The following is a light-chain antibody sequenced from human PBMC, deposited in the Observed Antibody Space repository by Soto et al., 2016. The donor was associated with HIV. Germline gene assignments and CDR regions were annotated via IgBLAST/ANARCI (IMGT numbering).Light chain of an antibody. Sequence: SYVLTQPPSVSVAPGKTARITCGGNNIGSQSVRWYQQRPGQAPVVVLNDDDDRPSGIPERFSGSNSGNTAALTISRVEAGDEADYYCQVWDRSSDHVLFGGGTKLT. CDR2: DDD. CDR1: NIGSQS. J-gene: IGLJ2*01. CDR3: QVWDRSSDHVL. V-gene: IGLV3-21*03.